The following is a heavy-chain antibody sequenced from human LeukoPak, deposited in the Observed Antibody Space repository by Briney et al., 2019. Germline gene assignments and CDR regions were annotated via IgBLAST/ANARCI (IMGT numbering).Heavy chain of an antibody. CDR3: ARNLRFLEWLYNRNWFDP. CDR1: GGSISSSSYY. CDR2: IYYSGST. D-gene: IGHD3-3*01. V-gene: IGHV4-39*01. J-gene: IGHJ5*02. Sequence: SETLSLTCTVSGGSISSSSYYWGWIRQPPGKGLEWIGSIYYSGSTYYNPSLKSRVTISVDTSKNQFSLKLSSVTAADTAVYYCARNLRFLEWLYNRNWFDPWGQGTLVTVSS.